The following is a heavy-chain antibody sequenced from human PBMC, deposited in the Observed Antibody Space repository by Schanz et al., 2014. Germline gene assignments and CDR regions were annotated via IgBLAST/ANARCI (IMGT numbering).Heavy chain of an antibody. CDR3: ARVGGGILTSWYSLDS. CDR2: IYYSGST. V-gene: IGHV4-59*01. CDR1: GDSISGSY. D-gene: IGHD2-8*02. Sequence: QVQLQESGPGLVKPSETLSLTCTVSGDSISGSYWSWIRQPPGKGLEWIGYIYYSGSTDYNPSLKGRVTMSVDTSKNQFSLKLSSVTAADTAVYYCARVGGGILTSWYSLDSWGQGTLVTVSS. J-gene: IGHJ4*02.